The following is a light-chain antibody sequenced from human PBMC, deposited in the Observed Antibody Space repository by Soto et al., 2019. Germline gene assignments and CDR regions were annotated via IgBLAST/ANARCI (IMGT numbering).Light chain of an antibody. J-gene: IGKJ4*01. CDR1: QDIGKR. Sequence: DIRMTHSPASLSASVGDRVTITCQASQDIGKRLNWYQHKPGKAPKVLIYDASYLETGVPSRFSGRRSGTDFTFTISSLQPEDFATYYCQQYDTLLTFGGGTKVE. CDR3: QQYDTLLT. CDR2: DAS. V-gene: IGKV1-33*01.